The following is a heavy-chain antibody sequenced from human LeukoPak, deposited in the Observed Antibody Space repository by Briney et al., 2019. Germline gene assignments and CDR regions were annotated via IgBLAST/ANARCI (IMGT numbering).Heavy chain of an antibody. CDR1: GGSVSSYY. CDR2: IYSGST. CDR3: ARGRGNTIPWT. D-gene: IGHD3-3*01. J-gene: IGHJ5*02. Sequence: SETLSLTCTVSGGSVSSYYWNWIRQPPGKGLEWIGYIYSGSTKYNPSLKRRVTISVDTFKNQFSLKLGSVTAADTAVYYCARGRGNTIPWTWGQGTLVTVSS. V-gene: IGHV4-59*02.